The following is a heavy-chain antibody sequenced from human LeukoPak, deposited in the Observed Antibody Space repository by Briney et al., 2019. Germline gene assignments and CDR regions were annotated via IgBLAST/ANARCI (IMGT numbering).Heavy chain of an antibody. CDR3: AREAYYYDSSGYYYGFYFDY. Sequence: ASVKVSCKASGGTFSSYAISWVRQAPGQGLEWMGGIIPIFGTANYAQKFQGRVTITADESTSTAYMELSSLRSEDTAVYYCAREAYYYDSSGYYYGFYFDYWGQGTLVTVSS. CDR1: GGTFSSYA. V-gene: IGHV1-69*13. CDR2: IIPIFGTA. J-gene: IGHJ4*02. D-gene: IGHD3-22*01.